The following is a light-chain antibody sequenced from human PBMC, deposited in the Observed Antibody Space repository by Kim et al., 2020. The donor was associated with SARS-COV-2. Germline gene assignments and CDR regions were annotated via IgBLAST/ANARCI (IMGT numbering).Light chain of an antibody. J-gene: IGKJ1*01. CDR2: GAS. CDR1: QSVSSN. Sequence: EIVMTQSPATLSVSPGERATLSCRASQSVSSNLAWYQQKPGQAPRVLIYGASTRATGIPARFSGSGSGTEFTLTISSLQSEDFAVYYCKKYNNWPPTFGQGTKVDIK. CDR3: KKYNNWPPT. V-gene: IGKV3-15*01.